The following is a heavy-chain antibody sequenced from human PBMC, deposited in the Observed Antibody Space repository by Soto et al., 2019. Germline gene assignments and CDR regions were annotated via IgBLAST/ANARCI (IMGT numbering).Heavy chain of an antibody. V-gene: IGHV3-23*01. Sequence: GGSLRLSCAASGFTFSSYAMSWVRQAPGKGLEWVSAISGSGGSTYYADSVKGRFTISRDNSKNTLYLQMNSLRAEDTAVYYCAKEVAAAGTGRDGLNYYGMDVWGQGTTVTVSS. CDR3: AKEVAAAGTGRDGLNYYGMDV. CDR1: GFTFSSYA. D-gene: IGHD6-13*01. CDR2: ISGSGGST. J-gene: IGHJ6*02.